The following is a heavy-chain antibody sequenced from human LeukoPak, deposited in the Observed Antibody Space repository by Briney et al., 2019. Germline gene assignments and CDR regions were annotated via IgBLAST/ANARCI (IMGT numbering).Heavy chain of an antibody. CDR2: ISGSGGST. CDR1: GFTFSDYY. J-gene: IGHJ4*02. D-gene: IGHD3-22*01. V-gene: IGHV3-23*01. CDR3: AKPESPYYYDSSGYYIQG. Sequence: PGGSLRLSCAASGFTFSDYYMSWIRQAPGKGLEWVSSISGSGGSTYYADSVKGRFTISRDNSKNTLYLQMNSLRAEDTAVYYCAKPESPYYYDSSGYYIQGWGQGTLVTVCS.